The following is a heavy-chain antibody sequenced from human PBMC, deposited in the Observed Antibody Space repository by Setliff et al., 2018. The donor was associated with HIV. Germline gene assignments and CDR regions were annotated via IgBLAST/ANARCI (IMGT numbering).Heavy chain of an antibody. J-gene: IGHJ6*03. CDR3: VNSGYDGDYYYYYMDV. V-gene: IGHV4-39*01. CDR1: GGSVNKDIFY. Sequence: SETLSLTCSVSGGSVNKDIFYWGWIRQAPSKGLEWIGTLYDTGRTYYNPPLKSRVSMFVDTTKNEFSLTLRSVTAEDTAVYFCVNSGYDGDYYYYYMDVWGKGTTVTVSS. CDR2: LYDTGRT. D-gene: IGHD5-12*01.